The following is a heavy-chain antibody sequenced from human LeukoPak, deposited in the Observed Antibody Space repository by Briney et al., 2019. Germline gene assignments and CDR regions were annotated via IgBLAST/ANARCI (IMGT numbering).Heavy chain of an antibody. V-gene: IGHV3-30*02. CDR3: AKRDDRFGEFTEII. Sequence: QPGGSLRLSCAASGFTFSSYGMHWVRQAPGKGLEWVAFIRYDGSNKYYADSVKGRFTISRDNSKNTLYLQMNSLRAEDTAVYYCAKRDDRFGEFTEIIWGQGTMVTVSS. J-gene: IGHJ3*02. CDR1: GFTFSSYG. CDR2: IRYDGSNK. D-gene: IGHD3-10*01.